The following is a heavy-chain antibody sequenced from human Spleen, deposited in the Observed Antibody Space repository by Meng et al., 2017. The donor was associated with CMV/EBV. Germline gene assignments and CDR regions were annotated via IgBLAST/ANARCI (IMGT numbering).Heavy chain of an antibody. CDR2: IKQDGSER. CDR3: ALVIDY. Sequence: GSLRVSCVASGFTFSSYWMSWVRQAPGKGLEWVANIKQDGSERYYVDSVKGRFTISRDNAKNSLYLQMNSLRAEDTAVYYCALVIDYWGQGTLVTVSS. D-gene: IGHD2/OR15-2a*01. J-gene: IGHJ4*02. V-gene: IGHV3-7*01. CDR1: GFTFSSYW.